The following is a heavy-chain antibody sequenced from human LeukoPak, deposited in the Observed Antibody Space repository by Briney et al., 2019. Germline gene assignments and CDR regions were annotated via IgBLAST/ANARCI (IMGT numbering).Heavy chain of an antibody. CDR1: GFTFSDYY. CDR3: ARGYYGSGSEFDY. J-gene: IGHJ4*02. V-gene: IGHV3-11*01. CDR2: ISSNGINI. Sequence: GGSLRLSCAAFGFTFSDYYMSWIRQAPGKGLEWVSHISSNGINIYYADSVKGRFTISRDNAKNSLYLQMNSLRAEDTAVYYCARGYYGSGSEFDYWGQGTLVTVSS. D-gene: IGHD3-10*01.